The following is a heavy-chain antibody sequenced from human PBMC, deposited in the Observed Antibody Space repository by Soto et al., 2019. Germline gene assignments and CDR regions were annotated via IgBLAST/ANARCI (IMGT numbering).Heavy chain of an antibody. CDR1: GFTFSSYA. D-gene: IGHD5-18*01. J-gene: IGHJ4*02. V-gene: IGHV3-23*01. CDR3: AKDQGVSGAYSYGYDY. CDR2: LSASGGST. Sequence: PGGSLRLSCAASGFTFSSYAMSWVRQAPGKGLEWVLALSASGGSTYYADPVKGRFTISRDNSKDTLYLHMNSLRAEDTAVYYCAKDQGVSGAYSYGYDYWGQGILVTVSS.